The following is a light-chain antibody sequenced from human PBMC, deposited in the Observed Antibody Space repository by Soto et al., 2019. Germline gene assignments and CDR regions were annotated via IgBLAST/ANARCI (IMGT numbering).Light chain of an antibody. CDR3: QQYGRSPWT. V-gene: IGKV3-20*01. Sequence: IVFSQSPGTLSLSPGERATLSCRASHSVSSSYLAWYQQKPGQAPRLLIYGASSRATGISDRFSGSGSGTDFILTISRLEPEDFAVYYCQQYGRSPWTFGQGTKVDIK. CDR1: HSVSSSY. J-gene: IGKJ1*01. CDR2: GAS.